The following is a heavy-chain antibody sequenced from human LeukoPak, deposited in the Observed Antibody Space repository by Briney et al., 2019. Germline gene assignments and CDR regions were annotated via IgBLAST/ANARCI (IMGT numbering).Heavy chain of an antibody. CDR2: ISSSSSYI. J-gene: IGHJ4*02. CDR3: ARGHIVVVTAHFDY. CDR1: GFTFSSYS. Sequence: GGSLRLSCAASGFTFSSYSMNWVRQAPGKGLEWVSSISSSSSYIYYADSVKGRFTISRDNAKNSLYLQMNSLRAEGTAVYYCARGHIVVVTAHFDYWGQGTLVTVSS. D-gene: IGHD2-21*02. V-gene: IGHV3-21*01.